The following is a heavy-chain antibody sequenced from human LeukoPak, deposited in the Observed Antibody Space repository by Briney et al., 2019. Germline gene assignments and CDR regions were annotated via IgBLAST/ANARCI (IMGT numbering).Heavy chain of an antibody. D-gene: IGHD4-17*01. V-gene: IGHV3-21*01. Sequence: PGGSLRLSCAASGFTFRSYTMNWVRQAPGKGLEWVSYIKGRFTISRDNAKNSLYLQMNSLRVEDTAVYYRVRKSYGDFLDYDYHLDVWGKGTTVTVSS. CDR1: GFTFRSYT. CDR2: I. CDR3: VRKSYGDFLDYDYHLDV. J-gene: IGHJ6*03.